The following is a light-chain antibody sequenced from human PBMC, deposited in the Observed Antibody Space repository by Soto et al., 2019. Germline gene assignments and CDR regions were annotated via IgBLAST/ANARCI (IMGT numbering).Light chain of an antibody. V-gene: IGKV3-20*01. J-gene: IGKJ4*01. CDR2: GAS. Sequence: EIVLTQSPGTLSLSPGDRATLSCRASQSVSSNHLAWYQQKPGQAPRLLIYGASTRASGIPDRFSGSGSGTDFTLTISRLEPEDLAVYYCQRYGSSPLTFGGGTKVDIK. CDR3: QRYGSSPLT. CDR1: QSVSSNH.